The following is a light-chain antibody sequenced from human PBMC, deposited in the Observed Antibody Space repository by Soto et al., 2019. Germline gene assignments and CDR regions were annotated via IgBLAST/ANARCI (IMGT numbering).Light chain of an antibody. J-gene: IGLJ1*01. V-gene: IGLV2-14*01. CDR1: SSDVGGYNY. CDR2: DVS. Sequence: QSALTQPASVSGSPGQSITISCTGTSSDVGGYNYVSWYQQHPGKAPKLMIYDVSNRPSGVSNRFSGSKSGNTASLTISGLQAEDEADYYCSSYTSSSPDVFGTGTQLTV. CDR3: SSYTSSSPDV.